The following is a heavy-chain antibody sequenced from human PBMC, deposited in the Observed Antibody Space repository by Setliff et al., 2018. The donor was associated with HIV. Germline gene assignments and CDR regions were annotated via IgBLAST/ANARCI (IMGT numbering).Heavy chain of an antibody. CDR3: AKGEDSSGWWYFDL. V-gene: IGHV3-9*01. Sequence: HPGGSLRLSCAASGFTFDDYAMHWVRQAPGKGLEWVSGISWNSGSIGYADSVKGRFTISRDNAKNSLYLQMNSLRAEDTALYYCAKGEDSSGWWYFDLWGRGTLVTVSS. CDR1: GFTFDDYA. D-gene: IGHD3-22*01. CDR2: ISWNSGSI. J-gene: IGHJ2*01.